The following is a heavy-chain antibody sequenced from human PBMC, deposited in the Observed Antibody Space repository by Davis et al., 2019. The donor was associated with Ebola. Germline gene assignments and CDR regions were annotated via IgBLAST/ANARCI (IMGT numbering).Heavy chain of an antibody. CDR2: INHSGST. J-gene: IGHJ5*02. V-gene: IGHV4-34*01. CDR3: ARLTLDSSSWYWVWFDP. CDR1: GGSFSGYY. D-gene: IGHD6-13*01. Sequence: GSLRLSCAVYGGSFSGYYWSWIRQPPGKGLEWIGEINHSGSTNYNPSLKSRVTISVDTSKNQFSLKLSSVTAADTAVYYCARLTLDSSSWYWVWFDPWGQGTLVTVSS.